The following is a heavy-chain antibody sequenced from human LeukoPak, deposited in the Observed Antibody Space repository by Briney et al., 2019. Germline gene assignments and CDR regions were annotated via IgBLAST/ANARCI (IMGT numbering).Heavy chain of an antibody. V-gene: IGHV3-30*04. CDR1: GFTFSSYA. CDR2: ISYDGSNK. D-gene: IGHD2-2*01. J-gene: IGHJ4*02. Sequence: GGSLRLSCAASGFTFSSYAMHWVRQAPGKGLEWVAVISYDGSNKYYADSVKGRFTISRDNSKNTLYLQMNSLRAEDTAVYYCARGGRYCSSTSCYYLGDYWGQGTLVTVSS. CDR3: ARGGRYCSSTSCYYLGDY.